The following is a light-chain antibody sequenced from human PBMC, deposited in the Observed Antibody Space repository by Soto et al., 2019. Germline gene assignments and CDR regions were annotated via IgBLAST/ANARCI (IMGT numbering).Light chain of an antibody. CDR2: KAS. CDR3: QQYDSSSWT. CDR1: QSIRNW. V-gene: IGKV1-5*03. J-gene: IGKJ1*01. Sequence: DIQMTQSPSTLSASVGDRVTITCRASQSIRNWLAWYQQKPGKAPNLLIYKASNLESGVPSRFSGSGSGTEFTLTISSLQPDDFATYYCQQYDSSSWTFGQGTKVEIK.